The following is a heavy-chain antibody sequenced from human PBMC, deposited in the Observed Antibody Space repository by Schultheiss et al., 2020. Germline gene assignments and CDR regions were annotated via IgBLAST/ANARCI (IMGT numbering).Heavy chain of an antibody. V-gene: IGHV3-21*01. CDR1: GFTFSSYG. Sequence: GGSLRLSCAASGFTFSSYGMHWVRQAPGKGLEWVSSISSSSSYIYYADSVKGRFTISRDNAKNSLYLQMNSLRAEDTAVYYCARDPVLQSGWYNWFDPWGQGTLVTVSS. CDR2: ISSSSSYI. CDR3: ARDPVLQSGWYNWFDP. D-gene: IGHD6-19*01. J-gene: IGHJ5*02.